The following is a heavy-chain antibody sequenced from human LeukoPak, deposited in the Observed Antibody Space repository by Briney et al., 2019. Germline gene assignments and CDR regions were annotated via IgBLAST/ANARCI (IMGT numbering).Heavy chain of an antibody. CDR1: GFDISSSA. V-gene: IGHV3-30*03. CDR2: TSYDGEIK. J-gene: IGHJ4*02. D-gene: IGHD4-17*01. CDR3: ATPHYGGYYDMFDS. Sequence: GGSLRLSCAASGFDISSSAMHWVRQAPGKGLEWVAVTSYDGEIKYFADSVKGRFAMSRDNSNNTIFLEMNTLRPDDTGVYFCATPHYGGYYDMFDSWGPGTQVIVSS.